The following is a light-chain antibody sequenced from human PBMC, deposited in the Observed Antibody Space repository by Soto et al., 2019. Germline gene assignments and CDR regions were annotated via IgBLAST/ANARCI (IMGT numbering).Light chain of an antibody. CDR1: QSVSSD. Sequence: EIVMTQSPATLSVSPGERATLSCRASQSVSSDLAWYQQKPGQTPSLLIYAASTRATGIPARFSGSGSGTEFTLTISSLQSDDFAVYHCQQYRNWPRTFGQGTKVEI. J-gene: IGKJ1*01. V-gene: IGKV3-15*01. CDR3: QQYRNWPRT. CDR2: AAS.